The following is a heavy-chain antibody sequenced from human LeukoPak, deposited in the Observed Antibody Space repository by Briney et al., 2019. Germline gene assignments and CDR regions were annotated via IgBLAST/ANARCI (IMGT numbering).Heavy chain of an antibody. CDR1: GYTFSSYA. CDR2: ISGSGGST. CDR3: AKYPQFWYYFDY. J-gene: IGHJ4*02. Sequence: PGGSLRLFCAASGYTFSSYAMSWVRQAPGKGLEWVSAISGSGGSTYYADFVKGRFTISRDNSKNTLYLHMNSLRAEDTAVYYCAKYPQFWYYFDYWGQGTLVTVSS. D-gene: IGHD3-3*01. V-gene: IGHV3-23*01.